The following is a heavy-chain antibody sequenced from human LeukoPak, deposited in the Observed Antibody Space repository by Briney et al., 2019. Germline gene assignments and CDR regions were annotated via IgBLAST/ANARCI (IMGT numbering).Heavy chain of an antibody. D-gene: IGHD2-2*02. CDR2: FGLEDGET. Sequence: GASLKVSCKVSGYTLTELSMHWVRQAPGKGLEWMGGFGLEDGETIYAQKFQGRVTMTEDTSTDTAYMELSSLRSEDTAVYYCATAQQYCSSTSCYIGWFDPWGQGTLVTVSS. J-gene: IGHJ5*02. CDR1: GYTLTELS. CDR3: ATAQQYCSSTSCYIGWFDP. V-gene: IGHV1-24*01.